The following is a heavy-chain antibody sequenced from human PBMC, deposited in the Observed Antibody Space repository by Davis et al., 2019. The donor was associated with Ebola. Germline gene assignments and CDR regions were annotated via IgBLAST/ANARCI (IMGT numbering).Heavy chain of an antibody. CDR1: GGSIVGYH. J-gene: IGHJ4*02. D-gene: IGHD3-10*01. CDR2: IYYTGRT. CDR3: ARSLYGSGAQPLDS. V-gene: IGHV4-59*01. Sequence: MPSETLSLTCSVSGGSIVGYHWSWVRQLPGKGLEWIGYIYYTGRTEFNPSLKSRLTLSADTSKNQFSLKMRSVTAADTATYFCARSLYGSGAQPLDSWGPGTLVSVSS.